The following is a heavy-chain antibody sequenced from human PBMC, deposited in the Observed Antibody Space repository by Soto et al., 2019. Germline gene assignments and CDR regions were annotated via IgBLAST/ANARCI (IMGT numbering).Heavy chain of an antibody. Sequence: QVQLQQWGAGLLKPSETLSLTCAVYGGSFSGYYWSWIRQPPGKGLEWIGEIHHSGSTNYNPSLKSRVTISVDTSKNQFSLKLSSVTAADTAVYYCARGPLPKRGYSYRPGYYMDVWGKGTTVTVSS. J-gene: IGHJ6*03. CDR1: GGSFSGYY. CDR2: IHHSGST. D-gene: IGHD5-18*01. V-gene: IGHV4-34*01. CDR3: ARGPLPKRGYSYRPGYYMDV.